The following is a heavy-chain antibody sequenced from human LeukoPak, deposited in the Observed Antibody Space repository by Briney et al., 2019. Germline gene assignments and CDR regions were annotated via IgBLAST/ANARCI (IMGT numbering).Heavy chain of an antibody. V-gene: IGHV3-74*01. J-gene: IGHJ6*02. CDR3: ARDQGPLDV. Sequence: GGSLRLSCAVSGFTFSSSWIHWVRQAPGKGLVWVSHIKTDGSTTAYADSVKGRFTISRDNAKNTLYLQMNSLRAEDTAVYYCARDQGPLDVWGQGTTVTVSS. CDR2: IKTDGSTT. CDR1: GFTFSSSW.